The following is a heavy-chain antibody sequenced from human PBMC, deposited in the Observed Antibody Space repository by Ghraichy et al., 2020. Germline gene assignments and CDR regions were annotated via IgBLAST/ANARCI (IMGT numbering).Heavy chain of an antibody. V-gene: IGHV3-23*01. Sequence: GGSLRLSCAASGFTFSSYAMSWVRQAPGKGLEWVSAISGSGGSTYYTDSVKGRFTISRDNSKNTLYLQMNSLRAEDTAVYYCAKDGKYNWNPELWGQGTLVTVSS. CDR3: AKDGKYNWNPEL. J-gene: IGHJ4*02. D-gene: IGHD1-20*01. CDR2: ISGSGGST. CDR1: GFTFSSYA.